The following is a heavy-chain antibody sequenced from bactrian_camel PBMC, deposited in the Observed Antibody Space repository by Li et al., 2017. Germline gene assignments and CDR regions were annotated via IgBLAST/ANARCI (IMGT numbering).Heavy chain of an antibody. V-gene: IGHV3S53*01. D-gene: IGHD2*01. CDR2: ITDGIA. J-gene: IGHJ4*01. CDR3: STDPGGPTY. CDR1: GYIFSKCG. Sequence: HVQLVESGGGLVRPGGSLKLSCEVRGYIFSKCGMGWYRQAPGKERELVSTITDGIATYADSVKGRFTISRDNAKNMVYLQMNSLRTEDTALYYCSTDPGGPTYWGQGTQVTVS.